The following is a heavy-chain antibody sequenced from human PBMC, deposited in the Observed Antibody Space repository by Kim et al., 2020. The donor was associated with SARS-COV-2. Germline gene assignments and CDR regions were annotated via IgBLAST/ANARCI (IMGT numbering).Heavy chain of an antibody. Sequence: ETLSLTCTVSGGSISSYYWSWIRQPPGKGLEWIGYIYYSGSTNYNPSLKSRVTISVDTSKNQFSLKLSSVTAADTAVYYCARLGGYSSSWYRLDYYYYG. CDR3: ARLGGYSSSWYRLDYYYYG. CDR2: IYYSGST. V-gene: IGHV4-59*08. J-gene: IGHJ6*01. D-gene: IGHD6-13*01. CDR1: GGSISSYY.